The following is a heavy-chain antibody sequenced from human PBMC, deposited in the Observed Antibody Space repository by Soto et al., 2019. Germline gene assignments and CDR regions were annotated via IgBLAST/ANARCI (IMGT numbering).Heavy chain of an antibody. Sequence: QVQLVESEGGVVQPGRSLRLSCTASGSTFSIYGMHWVRQAPGKGLEWVAVISYDVSNKYYADSVKGRFTISRDNSKNTLYLHMNSLRAEDTAVYYCAKSMAAPGSLDYWGLGTLVTVSS. CDR2: ISYDVSNK. J-gene: IGHJ4*02. CDR3: AKSMAAPGSLDY. D-gene: IGHD6-13*01. CDR1: GSTFSIYG. V-gene: IGHV3-30*18.